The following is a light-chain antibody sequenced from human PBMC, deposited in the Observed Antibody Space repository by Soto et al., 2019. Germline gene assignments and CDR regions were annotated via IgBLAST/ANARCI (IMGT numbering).Light chain of an antibody. V-gene: IGKV3-20*01. Sequence: MVLTQSPDTLSLSPEERATLFCRASQTVSSNCLAWYQQRPGQAPRLLIYGASSRASGIPDRFSGSGSGTDFTLTISRLEPEDLAVYYCQQYGSSPETFGQGTKVDNK. CDR2: GAS. CDR3: QQYGSSPET. J-gene: IGKJ1*01. CDR1: QTVSSNC.